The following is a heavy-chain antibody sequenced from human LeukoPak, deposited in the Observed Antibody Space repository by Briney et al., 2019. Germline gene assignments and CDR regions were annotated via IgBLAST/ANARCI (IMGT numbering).Heavy chain of an antibody. CDR1: GGSISSYY. V-gene: IGHV4-39*07. Sequence: SETLSLTCTVSGGSISSYYWGWIRQPPGKGLEWIGSIYYSGSTYYNPSLKSRVTISVDTSKNQFSLKLRSVTAADTAVYYCARETSQKGAHYMDVWGKGTTVTISS. CDR2: IYYSGST. D-gene: IGHD3-16*01. CDR3: ARETSQKGAHYMDV. J-gene: IGHJ6*03.